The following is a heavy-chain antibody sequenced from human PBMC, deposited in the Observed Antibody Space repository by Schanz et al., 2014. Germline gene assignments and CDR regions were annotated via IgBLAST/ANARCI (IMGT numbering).Heavy chain of an antibody. CDR1: GYTFTTYA. D-gene: IGHD3-3*01. Sequence: QVQLVQSGAEVKKPGASVRVSCKASGYTFTTYAMSWVRQAPGQGLEWMGWISAYNGNTKYPQKLQGRVTMTTDTSTSTAYMELRSLRSDDTAVYYCARSAGRDCWSGYYTRFDYGGQGTLVAVSS. J-gene: IGHJ4*02. CDR3: ARSAGRDCWSGYYTRFDY. V-gene: IGHV1-18*01. CDR2: ISAYNGNT.